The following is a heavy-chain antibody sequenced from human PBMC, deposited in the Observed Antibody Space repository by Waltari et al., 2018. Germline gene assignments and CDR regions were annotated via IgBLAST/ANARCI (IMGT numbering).Heavy chain of an antibody. CDR1: GGSISSGSYY. CDR2: IYTSGST. CDR3: ARDPPQLADAFDI. Sequence: QVQLQESGPGLVKPSETLSLTCSVSGGSISSGSYYWTWIRQPAGKGLEWIGRIYTSGSTNYNPSLRSRLTISVDTSNNQFSLKLSSVTAADTAVYYCARDPPQLADAFDIWGQGTMVIVSS. V-gene: IGHV4-61*02. J-gene: IGHJ3*02.